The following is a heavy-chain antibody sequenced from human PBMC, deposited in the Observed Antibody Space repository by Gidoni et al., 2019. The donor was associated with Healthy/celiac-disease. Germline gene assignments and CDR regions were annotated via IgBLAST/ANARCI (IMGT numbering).Heavy chain of an antibody. CDR2: IWYDGSNK. CDR3: ARDGGGYNNYYYYYMDV. J-gene: IGHJ6*03. Sequence: QVQLVESGGGVVQPGRSLRLSCAASGFTFSSYGMHWVRQAPGKGLEWVAVIWYDGSNKYYADSVKGRFTISRDNSKNTLYLQMNSLRAEDTAVYYCARDGGGYNNYYYYYMDVWGKGTTVTVSS. D-gene: IGHD5-18*01. V-gene: IGHV3-33*01. CDR1: GFTFSSYG.